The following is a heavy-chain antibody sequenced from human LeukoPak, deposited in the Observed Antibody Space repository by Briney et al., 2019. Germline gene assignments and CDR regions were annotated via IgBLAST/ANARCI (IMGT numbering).Heavy chain of an antibody. CDR2: ISAYNGNT. J-gene: IGHJ4*02. Sequence: ASVKVSCKASGYTFTSYGISWVRQAPGQGLEWMGWISAYNGNTNYAQKFQGRVTMTRDTSISTAYMELSRLRSDDTAVYYCARSVEYYYDSSGYDYWGQGTLVTVSS. V-gene: IGHV1-18*01. CDR1: GYTFTSYG. D-gene: IGHD3-22*01. CDR3: ARSVEYYYDSSGYDY.